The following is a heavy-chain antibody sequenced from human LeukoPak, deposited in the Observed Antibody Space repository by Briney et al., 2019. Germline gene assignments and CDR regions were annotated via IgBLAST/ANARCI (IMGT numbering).Heavy chain of an antibody. CDR1: GFTLSSYA. V-gene: IGHV3-30-3*01. Sequence: GGSLRLSCAASGFTLSSYAMHWVRQAPGKGLEWVAVISYDGSNKYYADSVKGRFTISRDNSKNTLYLQMSSLRAEDTAVYYCARDWGRRYYDSSGYEAPTYWGQGTLVTVSS. CDR3: ARDWGRRYYDSSGYEAPTY. CDR2: ISYDGSNK. J-gene: IGHJ4*02. D-gene: IGHD3-22*01.